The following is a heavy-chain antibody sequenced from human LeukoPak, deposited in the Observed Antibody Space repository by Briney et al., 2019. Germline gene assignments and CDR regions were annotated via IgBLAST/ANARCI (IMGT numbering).Heavy chain of an antibody. V-gene: IGHV3-66*02. J-gene: IGHJ5*02. Sequence: SGGSLRLSCAASGFTVSSNYMSWVRQAPGKGLEWVSVIYSGGSIYYADSVKGRFTISRDSSKNTLYLQMNNLRAEDTAVYYCARVKGQWLVMDWFDPWGQGTLVTVSS. CDR3: ARVKGQWLVMDWFDP. D-gene: IGHD6-19*01. CDR2: IYSGGSI. CDR1: GFTVSSNY.